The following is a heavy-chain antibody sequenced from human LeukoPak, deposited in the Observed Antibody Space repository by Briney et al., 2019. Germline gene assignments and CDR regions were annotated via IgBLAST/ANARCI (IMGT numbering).Heavy chain of an antibody. CDR1: RFTLSTYW. D-gene: IGHD3-22*01. V-gene: IGHV3-53*01. J-gene: IGHJ3*02. Sequence: GGSLRLSCAASRFTLSTYWMSWVRQAPGKGLEWVSVTYTGGNSYYADSVKGRFIISRDISKNTLYLQMNSLRAEDSALYYCARGGRGSAAVVAPRSFDIWGQGTMVTVSS. CDR2: TYTGGNS. CDR3: ARGGRGSAAVVAPRSFDI.